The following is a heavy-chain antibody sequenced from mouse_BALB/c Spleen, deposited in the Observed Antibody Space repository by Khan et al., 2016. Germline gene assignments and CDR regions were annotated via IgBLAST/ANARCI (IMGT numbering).Heavy chain of an antibody. J-gene: IGHJ3*01. CDR2: INTYTGEP. CDR3: AIGGDYVGFAT. V-gene: IGHV9-3-1*01. CDR1: GYTFTNYG. Sequence: QIQLVQSGPELKKPGETVKISCKASGYTFTNYGMNWVKQAPGKGLKWMGWINTYTGEPTYADDFKGRFAFSLQTSSRIAYLQINNLKNEDTATYFCAIGGDYVGFATWGQGTLVTVSA. D-gene: IGHD1-1*01.